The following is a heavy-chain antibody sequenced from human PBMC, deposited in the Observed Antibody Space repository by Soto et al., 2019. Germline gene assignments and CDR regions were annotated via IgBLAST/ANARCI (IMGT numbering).Heavy chain of an antibody. Sequence: EVQLVESGGGLVKPGGSLRLSCAASGFTFSSYSMNWVRQAPGKGLEWVSSISTTSSFIYSADSVKGRFTISRDNAKNSRYLQVNSLRAEDTAVYYCAREGPLYVDSVSNRFDYGGKGPLVTFPS. CDR2: ISTTSSFI. V-gene: IGHV3-21*02. CDR3: AREGPLYVDSVSNRFDY. CDR1: GFTFSSYS. J-gene: IGHJ4*02. D-gene: IGHD4-17*01.